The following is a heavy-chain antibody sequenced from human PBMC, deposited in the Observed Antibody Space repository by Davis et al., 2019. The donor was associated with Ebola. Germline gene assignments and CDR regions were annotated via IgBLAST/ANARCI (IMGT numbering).Heavy chain of an antibody. Sequence: GESLKISCAASGFTFSSYGMHWVRQAPGKGLEWVAVISYDGSNKYYADSVKSRFTISRDNSKNTLYLQMNSLRAEDTAVYYCARDGGGSYAAWLDYWGQGTLVTVSS. CDR2: ISYDGSNK. CDR3: ARDGGGSYAAWLDY. CDR1: GFTFSSYG. D-gene: IGHD1-26*01. V-gene: IGHV3-30*03. J-gene: IGHJ4*02.